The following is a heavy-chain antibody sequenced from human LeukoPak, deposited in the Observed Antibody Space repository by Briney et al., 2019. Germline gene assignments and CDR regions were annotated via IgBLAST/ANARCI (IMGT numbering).Heavy chain of an antibody. CDR2: INPDSGGT. CDR3: ASGSLASYFDH. Sequence: ASVKVSCKASGYTFSGYYMHWVRQAPGQGLEWMGWINPDSGGTKYVQKFQGRVTMTRDTSISTAYMELSRLRSDDTAVYYCASGSLASYFDHWGQGTLVTVSS. V-gene: IGHV1-2*02. D-gene: IGHD3-16*01. J-gene: IGHJ4*02. CDR1: GYTFSGYY.